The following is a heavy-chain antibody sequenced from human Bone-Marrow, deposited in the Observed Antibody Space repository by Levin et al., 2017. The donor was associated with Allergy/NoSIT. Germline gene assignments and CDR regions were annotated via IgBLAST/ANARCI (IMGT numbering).Heavy chain of an antibody. Sequence: EASVKVSCKVSGYTLTKLSMHWVRQAPGKGLEWMGGIHPEDGETVYAQKFQGRVTMTEDTSTDTAYMELSSLRSEDTAVYYCATDTYENAHGNWFDPWGQGTLVTVSS. CDR3: ATDTYENAHGNWFDP. J-gene: IGHJ5*02. V-gene: IGHV1-24*01. CDR1: GYTLTKLS. CDR2: IHPEDGET. D-gene: IGHD5-12*01.